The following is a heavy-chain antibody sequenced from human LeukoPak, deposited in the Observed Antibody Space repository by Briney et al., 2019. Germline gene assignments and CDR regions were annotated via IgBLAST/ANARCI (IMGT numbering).Heavy chain of an antibody. V-gene: IGHV1-18*01. CDR2: ISAYNGDT. CDR3: ARVYCSSASSPFEYYYYYYMDV. D-gene: IGHD2-2*01. Sequence: GASVKVSCKASGYTFSSHGISWVRQAPGQGLEWMGWISAYNGDTNYAQKLQGRVTMTTDTSTSTAYMELRSLRSDDTAVYYCARVYCSSASSPFEYYYYYYMDVWGKGTTVTVSS. J-gene: IGHJ6*03. CDR1: GYTFSSHG.